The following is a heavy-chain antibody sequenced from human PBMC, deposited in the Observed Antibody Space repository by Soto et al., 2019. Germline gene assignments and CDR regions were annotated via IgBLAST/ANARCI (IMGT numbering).Heavy chain of an antibody. J-gene: IGHJ6*03. CDR2: ARNKDNSYFT. Sequence: EVQLVESGGGLVRPGGSLRLSCAASGFTFSDHYMDWVRQAPGKGLEWVGRARNKDNSYFTEYAASVKGRVTISRDESQNSLYLQMKSLKTEDTAVYYCVRGKGGFLYYYMDVWGKGTTVTVS. CDR1: GFTFSDHY. CDR3: VRGKGGFLYYYMDV. V-gene: IGHV3-72*01.